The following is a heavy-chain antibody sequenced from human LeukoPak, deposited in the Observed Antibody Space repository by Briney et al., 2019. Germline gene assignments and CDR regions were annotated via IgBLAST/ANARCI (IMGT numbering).Heavy chain of an antibody. D-gene: IGHD5-18*01. J-gene: IGHJ4*02. V-gene: IGHV3-23*01. CDR3: AKIQLWPTGYFDY. CDR2: ISGSGGST. CDR1: GFTFSSYA. Sequence: GGSLRLSCAASGFTFSSYAMSWVRQAPGKGLEWVSVISGSGGSTYYADSVKGRFTISRDNSKNTLYLQMNSLRAEDTAVYYCAKIQLWPTGYFDYWGQGTLVTVSS.